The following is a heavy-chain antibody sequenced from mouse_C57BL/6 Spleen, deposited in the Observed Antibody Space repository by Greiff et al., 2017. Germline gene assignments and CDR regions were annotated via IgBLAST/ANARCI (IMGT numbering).Heavy chain of an antibody. V-gene: IGHV1-81*01. CDR3: ARRETLIYAMDY. Sequence: VQLQQSGAELARPGASVKLSCKASGYTFTSYGISWVKQRTGQGLEWIGEIYPRSGNTYYNEKFKGKATLTADKSSSTAYMELRSLTSEDSAVYFCARRETLIYAMDYWGQGTSVTVSS. J-gene: IGHJ4*01. CDR2: IYPRSGNT. CDR1: GYTFTSYG.